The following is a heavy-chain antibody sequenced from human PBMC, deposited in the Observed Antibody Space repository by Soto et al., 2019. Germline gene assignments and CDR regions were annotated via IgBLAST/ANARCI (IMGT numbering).Heavy chain of an antibody. J-gene: IGHJ4*02. CDR3: ATVPTGKYGVWNS. D-gene: IGHD2-8*01. CDR1: EFTFSSYW. Sequence: EEQLGESGGGLVQPGWSLRLSCAASEFTFSSYWMHWVRQAPGKGLVWVSRINPGGSITTYADSVKGRFTISRDNAKNTLYLQMNSLRGDDTAVYYCATVPTGKYGVWNSWGQGTLVTVSS. V-gene: IGHV3-74*01. CDR2: INPGGSIT.